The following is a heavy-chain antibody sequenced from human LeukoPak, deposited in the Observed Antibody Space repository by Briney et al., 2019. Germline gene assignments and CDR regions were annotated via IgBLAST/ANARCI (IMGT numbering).Heavy chain of an antibody. D-gene: IGHD3-3*01. V-gene: IGHV3-48*03. CDR3: ARSARLMKGVVEVTALDD. J-gene: IGHJ4*02. Sequence: GGSLRLSCEDSGFTFRSYEMNWVRQAPGKGLEWIAYLSSSGSAFSYADSVKGRFTIARDNAKNSVYLEMNGLRADDTAVYYCARSARLMKGVVEVTALDDWGQGTLVTVSS. CDR1: GFTFRSYE. CDR2: LSSSGSAF.